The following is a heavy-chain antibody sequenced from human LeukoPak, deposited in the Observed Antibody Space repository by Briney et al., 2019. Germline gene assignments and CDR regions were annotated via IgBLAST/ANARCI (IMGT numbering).Heavy chain of an antibody. CDR2: ISYDGSNK. D-gene: IGHD2-15*01. CDR1: GFTFSSYA. J-gene: IGHJ4*02. V-gene: IGHV3-30*04. Sequence: GGSLRLSCAASGFTFSSYAMHWVRQAPGKGLEWVAVISYDGSNKYYADSVKGRFTISRDNSKNTLYLQMNSLRAEDTAVYYCAKDSHRYCSGGSCYSFGYWGQGTLVTVSS. CDR3: AKDSHRYCSGGSCYSFGY.